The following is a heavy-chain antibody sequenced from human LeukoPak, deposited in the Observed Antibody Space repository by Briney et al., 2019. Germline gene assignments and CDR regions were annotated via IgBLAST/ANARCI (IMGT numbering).Heavy chain of an antibody. Sequence: LGASVKVSCKASGYTFTGYYMHWVRQAPGQGLEWMGWINPNSGGTNYAQKFQSRVTMTRDTSISTAYMELSRLRSDDTAVYYCARVSLSEYYYGSGSQQQWDYWGQGTLATVSS. CDR1: GYTFTGYY. J-gene: IGHJ4*02. D-gene: IGHD3-10*01. CDR2: INPNSGGT. CDR3: ARVSLSEYYYGSGSQQQWDY. V-gene: IGHV1-2*02.